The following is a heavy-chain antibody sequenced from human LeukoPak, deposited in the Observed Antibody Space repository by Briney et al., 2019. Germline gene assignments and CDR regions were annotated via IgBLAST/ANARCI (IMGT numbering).Heavy chain of an antibody. Sequence: SETLSLTCTVSGGSFMNHYWSWIRQPAGKGLEWIGRIYSSGSANYSPSLKNRVSMSIDTSNNHFSLNLTSVTAADTALYFCARDVRYASGWSTPESWGQGTLVTVSS. D-gene: IGHD6-19*01. V-gene: IGHV4-4*07. CDR3: ARDVRYASGWSTPES. J-gene: IGHJ5*02. CDR2: IYSSGSA. CDR1: GGSFMNHY.